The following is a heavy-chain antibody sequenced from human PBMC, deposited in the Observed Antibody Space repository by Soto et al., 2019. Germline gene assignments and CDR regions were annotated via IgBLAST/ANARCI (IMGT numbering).Heavy chain of an antibody. CDR2: ISGSGGST. CDR1: GFTFSTYA. J-gene: IGHJ4*02. D-gene: IGHD6-19*01. Sequence: PGGSLRLSCAASGFTFSTYAMSWVRQAPGKGLKWVSGISGSGGSTYYADSVKGRFTISRDNSNNTLYLQMSSLRAEDTAVYYCAKDRKSGSGWYWDYWGQGTLVTVSS. CDR3: AKDRKSGSGWYWDY. V-gene: IGHV3-23*01.